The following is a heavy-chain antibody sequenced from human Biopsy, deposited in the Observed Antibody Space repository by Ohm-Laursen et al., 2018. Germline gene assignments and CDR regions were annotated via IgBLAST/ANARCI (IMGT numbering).Heavy chain of an antibody. CDR1: GFTFSGYA. J-gene: IGHJ5*02. CDR3: AKGRPGGTGHGNWFDP. V-gene: IGHV3-23*01. Sequence: GSLRLSCAASGFTFSGYAMGWVRQGPERGLEWVSVVTGSGRSTYYTDSVKGRFSISRDNSKNTLYLQMNSLRVEDTAVYYCAKGRPGGTGHGNWFDPWGQGTLVIVSS. D-gene: IGHD3-16*01. CDR2: VTGSGRST.